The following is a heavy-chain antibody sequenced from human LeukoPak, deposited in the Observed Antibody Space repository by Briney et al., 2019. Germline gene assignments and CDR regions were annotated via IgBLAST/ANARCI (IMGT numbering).Heavy chain of an antibody. J-gene: IGHJ5*02. CDR2: IYSGGTT. D-gene: IGHD3-22*01. CDR1: GFTFSSYG. V-gene: IGHV3-66*04. CDR3: ARHDSWAGWFDP. Sequence: GGSLRLFCAASGFTFSSYGMHWVRQAPGKGLEWVSVIYSGGTTYSADSVKGRFTISRDNSKNTLYLQMNSLRAEDTAVYYCARHDSWAGWFDPWGQGTLVTVSS.